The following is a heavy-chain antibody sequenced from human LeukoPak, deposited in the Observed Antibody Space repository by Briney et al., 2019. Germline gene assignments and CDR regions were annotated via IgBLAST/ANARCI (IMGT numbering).Heavy chain of an antibody. D-gene: IGHD6-13*01. Sequence: GESLKISCKGSRYRFTSYWIGWVRQMPGKGLEWMGIIYPGDSETRYSPSFQGQVTISADKSISTAYLQWSSLKASDTAMYYCARLGIATAGMKVWFDPWGQGTLVTVSS. V-gene: IGHV5-51*01. CDR1: RYRFTSYW. CDR2: IYPGDSET. CDR3: ARLGIATAGMKVWFDP. J-gene: IGHJ5*02.